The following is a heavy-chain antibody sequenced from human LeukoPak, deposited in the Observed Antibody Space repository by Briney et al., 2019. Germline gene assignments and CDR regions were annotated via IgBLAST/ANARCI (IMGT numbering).Heavy chain of an antibody. Sequence: SETLSLTCTVSGGSISSYFWSWIRQPPGKGLEWIGYIYYSGSTNYNPSLKSRVTISVDTSKNQFSLKLSSVTAADTAVYYCASTSGSYFISSFDYWGQGTLVTVSS. CDR2: IYYSGST. J-gene: IGHJ4*02. V-gene: IGHV4-59*01. CDR3: ASTSGSYFISSFDY. D-gene: IGHD3-10*01. CDR1: GGSISSYF.